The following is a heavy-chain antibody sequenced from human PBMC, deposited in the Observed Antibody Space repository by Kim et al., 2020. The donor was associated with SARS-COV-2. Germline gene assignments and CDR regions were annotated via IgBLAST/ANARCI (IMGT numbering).Heavy chain of an antibody. V-gene: IGHV3-33*01. D-gene: IGHD2-2*01. CDR3: AREDCSSTSCYGYFDY. Sequence: GGSLRLSCAASGFTFSSYGMHWVRQAPGKGLEWVAVIWYDGSNKYYADSVKGRFTISRDNSKNTLYLQMNSLRAEDTAVYYCAREDCSSTSCYGYFDYWGQGTLVTVSS. CDR1: GFTFSSYG. CDR2: IWYDGSNK. J-gene: IGHJ4*02.